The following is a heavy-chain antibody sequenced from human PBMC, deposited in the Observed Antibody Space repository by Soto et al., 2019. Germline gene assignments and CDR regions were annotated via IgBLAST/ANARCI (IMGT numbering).Heavy chain of an antibody. CDR2: IFVTSTPI. CDR3: ARDKDWAFDY. V-gene: IGHV3-48*04. Sequence: EVQLVESGGGLVQPGGSLRLSCVASGFTFSSYSMVWVRQAPGKGLEWISYIFVTSTPIYYADSVKGRFTVSRDNAKNSLSLVMNSLRAEDTAVYYCARDKDWAFDYWGQGTLVTVSS. CDR1: GFTFSSYS. J-gene: IGHJ4*02. D-gene: IGHD3-9*01.